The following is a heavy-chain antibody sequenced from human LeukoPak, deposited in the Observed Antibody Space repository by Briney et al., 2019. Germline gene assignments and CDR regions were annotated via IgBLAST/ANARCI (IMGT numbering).Heavy chain of an antibody. CDR2: IYYSGST. CDR1: GGSISSSSYH. D-gene: IGHD1-26*01. J-gene: IGHJ4*02. CDR3: ARRVWSVGATTKGLFDY. Sequence: SETLSLTCTVSGGSISSSSYHWGWIRQPPGKGLEWIGSIYYSGSTYYNPSLKSRATISVDTSKNQFSLKLSSVTAADTAVYYCARRVWSVGATTKGLFDYWGQGTLVTVSS. V-gene: IGHV4-39*01.